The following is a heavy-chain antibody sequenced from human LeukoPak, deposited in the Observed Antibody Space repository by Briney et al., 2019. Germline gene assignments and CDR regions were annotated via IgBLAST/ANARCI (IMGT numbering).Heavy chain of an antibody. D-gene: IGHD2-15*01. V-gene: IGHV3-33*01. CDR3: ARDMMDRRTGGSPDY. CDR2: IWYDGSNK. Sequence: GGSLRLSCAASGFTFSSYGMHWVRRAPGKGLEWVAVIWYDGSNKYYADSVKGRFTISRDNSKNTLYLQMNSLRAEDTAVYYCARDMMDRRTGGSPDYWGQGTLVTVSS. J-gene: IGHJ4*02. CDR1: GFTFSSYG.